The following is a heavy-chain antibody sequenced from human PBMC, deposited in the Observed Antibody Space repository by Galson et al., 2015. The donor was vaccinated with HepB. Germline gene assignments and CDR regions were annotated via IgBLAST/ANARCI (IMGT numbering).Heavy chain of an antibody. V-gene: IGHV3-33*01. Sequence: SLRLSCAASGFTFSSYGMHWVRQAPGKGLEWVAVIWYDGSNKYYADSVKGRFTISRDNSKNTLYLQMNSLRAEDTAVYYCARVSPIAVAGDAFDIWGQGTMVTVSS. CDR1: GFTFSSYG. CDR3: ARVSPIAVAGDAFDI. CDR2: IWYDGSNK. D-gene: IGHD6-19*01. J-gene: IGHJ3*02.